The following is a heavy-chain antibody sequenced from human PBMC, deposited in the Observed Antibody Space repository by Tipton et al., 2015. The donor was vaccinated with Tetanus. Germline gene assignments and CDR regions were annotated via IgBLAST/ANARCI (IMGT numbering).Heavy chain of an antibody. Sequence: SLRLSCAASGFTFSSYWMSWVRQAPGKGLEWVANIKQDGSEKYYVDSVKGRFTISRDNAKNSLYLQMNSLRAEDTAVYYCARDKDGVVIISGGLDVWGQGTTVTVSS. V-gene: IGHV3-7*01. D-gene: IGHD3-3*01. CDR2: IKQDGSEK. CDR1: GFTFSSYW. J-gene: IGHJ6*02. CDR3: ARDKDGVVIISGGLDV.